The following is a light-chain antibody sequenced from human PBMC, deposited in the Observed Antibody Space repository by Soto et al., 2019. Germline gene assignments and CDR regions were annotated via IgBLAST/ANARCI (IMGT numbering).Light chain of an antibody. CDR1: SSDVGGYNS. CDR3: SSYTSSSTVV. CDR2: DVS. J-gene: IGLJ2*01. Sequence: QSALTQPASVSGSPGQSITISCTGTSSDVGGYNSVSWYQQHPGKAPKLMIYDVSNRPSGVSNRFSGSKSVNTASLTISGLQAEDEADYYCSSYTSSSTVVFGGGTQLNVL. V-gene: IGLV2-14*03.